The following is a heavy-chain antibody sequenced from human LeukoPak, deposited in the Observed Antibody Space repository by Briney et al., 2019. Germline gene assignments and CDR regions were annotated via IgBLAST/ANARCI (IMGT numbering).Heavy chain of an antibody. D-gene: IGHD1-26*01. J-gene: IGHJ6*02. CDR2: ISGSGGTT. CDR1: GFNFSTYD. CDR3: AKANGGSHLYYYSGMDV. Sequence: GGSLRLSCATSGFNFSTYDMSWVRQAPGKGLEWVSSISGSGGTTYYTDSVRGRFPVSRDNAKNTLYLHMNSLRAEDTAVYYCAKANGGSHLYYYSGMDVWGRGTTVTVSS. V-gene: IGHV3-23*01.